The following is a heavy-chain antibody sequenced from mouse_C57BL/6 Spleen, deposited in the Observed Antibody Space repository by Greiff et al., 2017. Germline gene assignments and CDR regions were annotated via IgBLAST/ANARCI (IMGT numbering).Heavy chain of an antibody. CDR3: AREDPITTVVAGFDY. J-gene: IGHJ2*01. CDR2: ISYDGSN. V-gene: IGHV3-6*01. Sequence: VQLQQSGPGLVKPSQSLSLTCSVTGYSITSGYYWNWIRQFPGNKLEWMGYISYDGSNNYNPSLKNRISITRDTSKNQFFLKLNSVTTEDTATYYCAREDPITTVVAGFDYWGQGTTLTVSS. CDR1: GYSITSGYY. D-gene: IGHD1-1*01.